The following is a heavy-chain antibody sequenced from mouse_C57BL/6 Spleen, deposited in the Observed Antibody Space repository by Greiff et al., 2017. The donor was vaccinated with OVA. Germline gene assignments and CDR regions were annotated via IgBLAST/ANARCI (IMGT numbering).Heavy chain of an antibody. CDR1: GYTFTSYW. D-gene: IGHD1-1*01. CDR3: ARTGSSRLWYFDV. Sequence: QVQLQQPGAELVRPGSSVKLSCKASGYTFTSYWMHWVKQRPIQGLEWIGNIDPSDSETHYNQKFKDKATLTVDKSSSTAYMQLSSLTSEDSAVYYCARTGSSRLWYFDVWGTGTTVTVSS. V-gene: IGHV1-52*01. CDR2: IDPSDSET. J-gene: IGHJ1*03.